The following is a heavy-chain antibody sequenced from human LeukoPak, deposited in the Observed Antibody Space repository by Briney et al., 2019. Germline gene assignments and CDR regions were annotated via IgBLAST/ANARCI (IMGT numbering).Heavy chain of an antibody. J-gene: IGHJ6*03. Sequence: GASVKVSCKASGGTFSSYAISWVRQAPGQGLEWMGGIIPIFGTANYAQKFQGRVTITTDESTSTAYMELSSLRSEDTAVYYCARDSSPRYYMGVWGKGTTVTVSS. CDR2: IIPIFGTA. CDR1: GGTFSSYA. V-gene: IGHV1-69*05. CDR3: ARDSSPRYYMGV.